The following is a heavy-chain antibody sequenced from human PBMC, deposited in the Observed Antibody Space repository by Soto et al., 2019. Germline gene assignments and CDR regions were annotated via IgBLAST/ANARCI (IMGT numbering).Heavy chain of an antibody. V-gene: IGHV1-69*06. Sequence: QVQLVQSGAEVKKPGSSVKVSCKASGGTFSSYALSWVRQAPGQGLEWMGGIIPIFGTANYAQKFQGRVTFTADKSTSTAYMELSSLRSEDTAVYYCARADSYGYDSYGMDVWGQGTTVTVSS. CDR1: GGTFSSYA. CDR2: IIPIFGTA. J-gene: IGHJ6*02. CDR3: ARADSYGYDSYGMDV. D-gene: IGHD5-18*01.